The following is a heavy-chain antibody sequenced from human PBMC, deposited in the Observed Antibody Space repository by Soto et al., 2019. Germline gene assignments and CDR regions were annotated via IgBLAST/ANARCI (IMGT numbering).Heavy chain of an antibody. D-gene: IGHD2-2*01. J-gene: IGHJ6*02. CDR1: GDTFNIYA. V-gene: IGHV1-69*13. Sequence: SVKVSCKASGDTFNIYAISCVLQAPLQWRHWMGGIIPIFHTANYAQKFQARVTMTADESASTAYMELSGLRSEDTAVYYCARVGYCNTTNCLFYYYHYGMDVWGQGTTVTVSS. CDR2: IIPIFHTA. CDR3: ARVGYCNTTNCLFYYYHYGMDV.